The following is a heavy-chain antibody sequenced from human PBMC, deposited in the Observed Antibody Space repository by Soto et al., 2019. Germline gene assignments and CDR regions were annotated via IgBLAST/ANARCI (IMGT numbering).Heavy chain of an antibody. CDR3: ARQGPGIAAAGAFDY. J-gene: IGHJ4*02. D-gene: IGHD6-13*01. Sequence: SETLSLTCTVSGGSISSSSYYWGWIRQPPGKGLEWIGSIYYSGSTYYNPSLKSRVTISVDTSKNQFSLKLSSVTAADTAVYYCARQGPGIAAAGAFDYWGQGTLVTVSS. V-gene: IGHV4-39*01. CDR2: IYYSGST. CDR1: GGSISSSSYY.